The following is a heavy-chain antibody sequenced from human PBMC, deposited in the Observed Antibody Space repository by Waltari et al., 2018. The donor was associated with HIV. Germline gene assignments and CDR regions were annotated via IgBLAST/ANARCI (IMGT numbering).Heavy chain of an antibody. CDR2: ISYDESNK. V-gene: IGHV3-30-3*01. J-gene: IGHJ4*02. CDR3: ARQEGNTGLDY. Sequence: QVQLVESGGGVVQPGRSLRLSCAASGFTFSSYAMHWVRQAPGKGLEWVAVISYDESNKYYADSVKGRFTISRDNSKNTLYLQMNSLRAEDTAVYYCARQEGNTGLDYWGQGTLVTVSS. CDR1: GFTFSSYA.